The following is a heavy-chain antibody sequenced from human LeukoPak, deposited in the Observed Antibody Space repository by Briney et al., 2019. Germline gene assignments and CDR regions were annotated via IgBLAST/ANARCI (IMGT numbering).Heavy chain of an antibody. Sequence: PGGSLRLSCVASVFTFRIYVMNWVRHAPGKGAEWVSYISHDSGTIYYAHSVRGGFTLSRDKAKSSLYLQASSLRAHDTPGYFCARATRNGYDYWGQGTLVTVSS. V-gene: IGHV3-48*01. CDR1: VFTFRIYV. CDR3: ARATRNGYDY. D-gene: IGHD5-24*01. J-gene: IGHJ4*02. CDR2: ISHDSGTI.